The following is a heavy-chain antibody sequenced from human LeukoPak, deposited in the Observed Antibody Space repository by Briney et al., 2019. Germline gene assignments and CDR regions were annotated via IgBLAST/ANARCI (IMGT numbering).Heavy chain of an antibody. CDR3: ARLFRWSVVVMQYNWFDP. J-gene: IGHJ5*02. Sequence: SETLSLTCTVSGGSISSSSYYWGWIRQPPGKGLEWIGSIYYSGSTYYNPSLKSRVTISVDTSKNQFSLKLSSVTAADTAVYYCARLFRWSVVVMQYNWFDPWGQGTLVTVSS. CDR1: GGSISSSSYY. CDR2: IYYSGST. V-gene: IGHV4-39*07. D-gene: IGHD3-22*01.